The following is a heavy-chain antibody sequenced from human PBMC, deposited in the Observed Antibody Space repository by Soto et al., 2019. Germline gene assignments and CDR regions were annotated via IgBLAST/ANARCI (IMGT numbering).Heavy chain of an antibody. J-gene: IGHJ3*02. CDR1: GYTFSAYT. CDR2: INAGSGNT. V-gene: IGHV1-3*01. Sequence: QAQLVQSGAEMKKPGASVKVSCKATGYTFSAYTMNWVRQAPGQSLEWKGWINAGSGNTKYSQNFQGRVSITRDTSASTVYMELTGLTSEETAVYYCARDTEKLGPRANDALDIWGQGPMVTVSS. D-gene: IGHD3-3*02. CDR3: ARDTEKLGPRANDALDI.